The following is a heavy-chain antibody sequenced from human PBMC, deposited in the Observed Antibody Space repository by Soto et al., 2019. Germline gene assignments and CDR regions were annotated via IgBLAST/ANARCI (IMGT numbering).Heavy chain of an antibody. D-gene: IGHD1-20*01. J-gene: IGHJ5*02. Sequence: EASVKVSCKASGYTITAHLLHWVRQAPGQGLEWMGWINAKSGDTDYAQKFQDRVTMSRDTSTDTAYMELSSLRSEDTAVYYCATTPHITGRLNWFDPWGQGTLVTVSS. CDR1: GYTITAHL. V-gene: IGHV1-2*02. CDR2: INAKSGDT. CDR3: ATTPHITGRLNWFDP.